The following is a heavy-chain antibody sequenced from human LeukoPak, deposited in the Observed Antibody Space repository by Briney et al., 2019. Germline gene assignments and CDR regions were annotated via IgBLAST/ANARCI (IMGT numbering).Heavy chain of an antibody. Sequence: GGSLRLXCQASGFTFYMYAMSWVRQAPGKGLEWVASMCGTAGCTFYPDSVKGRFTISRDNSKNVLYLRMNSLTAEDTAIYYCAKDRPNFHENSGHYYRRDGDSWGQGTLVTVSS. J-gene: IGHJ5*01. CDR1: GFTFYMYA. V-gene: IGHV3-23*01. CDR2: MCGTAGCT. D-gene: IGHD3-22*01. CDR3: AKDRPNFHENSGHYYRRDGDS.